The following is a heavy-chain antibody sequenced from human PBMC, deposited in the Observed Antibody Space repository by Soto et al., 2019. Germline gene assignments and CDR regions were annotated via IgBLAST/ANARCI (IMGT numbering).Heavy chain of an antibody. CDR3: AKFDDDYYYMDV. CDR2: IKNDGSST. D-gene: IGHD1-1*01. CDR1: GFTFNMYW. Sequence: EVQLVESGGGLVQAGGPLRLSCAASGFTFNMYWMHWVRQAPGKGLVWVSRIKNDGSSTSYADSVKGRFSISRDNGKNTLYLQMNSLRVEDTAVYYCAKFDDDYYYMDVWGKGTTVTVSS. V-gene: IGHV3-74*01. J-gene: IGHJ6*03.